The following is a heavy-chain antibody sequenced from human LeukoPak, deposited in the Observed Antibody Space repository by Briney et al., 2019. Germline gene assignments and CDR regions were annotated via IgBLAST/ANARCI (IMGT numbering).Heavy chain of an antibody. CDR3: AGSIAARPNYYYYGMDV. CDR1: GGSFSSYY. Sequence: SETLSLTCAVYGGSFSSYYWSWIRQPPGKGLEWIGEINHSGSTNYNPSLKSRVTISVDTSKNQFSLKLSSVTAADTAVYYCAGSIAARPNYYYYGMDVWGQGTTVTVSS. J-gene: IGHJ6*02. CDR2: INHSGST. D-gene: IGHD6-6*01. V-gene: IGHV4-34*01.